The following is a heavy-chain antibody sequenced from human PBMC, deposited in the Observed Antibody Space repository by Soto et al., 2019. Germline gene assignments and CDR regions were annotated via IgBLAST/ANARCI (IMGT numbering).Heavy chain of an antibody. CDR2: ISYDGGNK. Sequence: QVQLVESGGGVVQPGRSLRLSCAASGFTFSSSGMHWVRQAPGKGLEWVAVISYDGGNKFYADSVKGRFTISRDNFRNTLYLQMNSLRAEDTAVYYCAKEFHSWNYFDYWGQGTLVTVSS. CDR1: GFTFSSSG. V-gene: IGHV3-30*18. J-gene: IGHJ4*02. CDR3: AKEFHSWNYFDY. D-gene: IGHD1-20*01.